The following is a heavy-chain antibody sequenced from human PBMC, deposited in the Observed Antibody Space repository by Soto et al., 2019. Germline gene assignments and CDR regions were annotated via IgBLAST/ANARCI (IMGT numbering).Heavy chain of an antibody. Sequence: PGGSLRLSCAASGFTFSSYWMSWVRQAPGKGLEWVANIKQDGSEKYYVDSVKGRFTISRDNAKNSLYLQMNSLRAEDTAVYYCASGLSTYYYGSGSSHYFDYWGQGTLVTVSS. CDR2: IKQDGSEK. D-gene: IGHD3-10*01. CDR3: ASGLSTYYYGSGSSHYFDY. J-gene: IGHJ4*02. CDR1: GFTFSSYW. V-gene: IGHV3-7*01.